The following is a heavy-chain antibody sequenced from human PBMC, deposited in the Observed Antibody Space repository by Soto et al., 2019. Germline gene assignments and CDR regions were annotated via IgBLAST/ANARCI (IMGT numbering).Heavy chain of an antibody. Sequence: QVQLVESGGGVVQPGRSLRLSCAASGFTFSSYGMHWVRQAPGKGLEWVAVISYDGSNKYYADSVKGRFTISRDNSKNPLVRQMNSLRAEDTAVYYCAKTPREYRYGMDVWGQGTTVTVSS. CDR3: AKTPREYRYGMDV. CDR2: ISYDGSNK. D-gene: IGHD2-2*02. V-gene: IGHV3-30*18. J-gene: IGHJ6*02. CDR1: GFTFSSYG.